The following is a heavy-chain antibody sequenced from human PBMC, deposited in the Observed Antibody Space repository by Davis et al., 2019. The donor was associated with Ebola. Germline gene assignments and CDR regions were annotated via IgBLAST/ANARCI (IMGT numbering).Heavy chain of an antibody. CDR1: GGTFSSYA. V-gene: IGHV1-2*06. CDR2: INPNSGGT. CDR3: ARDQEDWFDP. J-gene: IGHJ5*02. Sequence: ASVKVSCKASGGTFSSYAISWVRQAPGQGLEWMGRINPNSGGTNYAQKFQGRVTMTRDTSISTAYMELSRLRSDDTAVYYCARDQEDWFDPWGQGTLVTVSS.